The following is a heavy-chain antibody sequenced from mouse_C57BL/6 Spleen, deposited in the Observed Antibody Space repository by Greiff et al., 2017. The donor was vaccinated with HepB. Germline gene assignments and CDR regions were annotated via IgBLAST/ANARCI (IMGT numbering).Heavy chain of an antibody. J-gene: IGHJ2*01. V-gene: IGHV1-72*01. D-gene: IGHD1-1*01. CDR1: GYTFTSYW. CDR2: IDPNSGGT. CDR3: ARGAPSYYGSPFDY. Sequence: QVQLQQPGAELVKPGASVKLSCKASGYTFTSYWMHWVKQRPGRGLEWTGRIDPNSGGTKYNEKFKSKATLTVDKPSSTAYMQLSSLTSEDSAVYYCARGAPSYYGSPFDYWGQGTTLTVSS.